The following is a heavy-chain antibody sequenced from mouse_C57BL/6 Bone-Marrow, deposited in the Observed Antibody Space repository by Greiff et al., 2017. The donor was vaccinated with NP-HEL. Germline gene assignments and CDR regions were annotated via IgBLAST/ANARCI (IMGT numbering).Heavy chain of an antibody. CDR2: IDPETGGT. J-gene: IGHJ3*01. CDR3: TRDSSGYVEGLFAY. Sequence: QVQLKESGAELVRPGASVTLSCKASGYTFTDYEMHWVKQTPVHGLEWIGAIDPETGGTAYNQKFKGKAILTADKSSSTAYMELRSLTSEDSAVYYCTRDSSGYVEGLFAYWGQGTLVTVSA. CDR1: GYTFTDYE. D-gene: IGHD3-2*02. V-gene: IGHV1-15*01.